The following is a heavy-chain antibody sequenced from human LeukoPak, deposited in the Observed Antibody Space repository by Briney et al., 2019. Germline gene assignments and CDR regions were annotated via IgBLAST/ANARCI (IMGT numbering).Heavy chain of an antibody. Sequence: PSETLSLTCTVSGGSISSYYWSWIRRPPGKGLEWIGYIYDSGSTNYNPSLKSRVTISVDTSKNQFSLKLSSVTAADTAVYYCARSSVAGTYYSFDYWGQGTLVTVSS. CDR1: GGSISSYY. D-gene: IGHD6-19*01. CDR3: ARSSVAGTYYSFDY. J-gene: IGHJ4*02. V-gene: IGHV4-59*01. CDR2: IYDSGST.